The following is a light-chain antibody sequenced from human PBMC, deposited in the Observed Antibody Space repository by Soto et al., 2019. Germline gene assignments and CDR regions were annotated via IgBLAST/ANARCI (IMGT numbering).Light chain of an antibody. J-gene: IGKJ4*01. CDR3: QQYDNLSTLT. CDR2: DAS. V-gene: IGKV1-33*01. Sequence: DIQMTQSPSSLSASVGDRVTITCQASQDISNYLNWYQQKPGKAPKLLIYDASNLETGVPSRFSGSGSGTDFTFTIRSLQPEDIATYYCQQYDNLSTLTFGGGTKVEIK. CDR1: QDISNY.